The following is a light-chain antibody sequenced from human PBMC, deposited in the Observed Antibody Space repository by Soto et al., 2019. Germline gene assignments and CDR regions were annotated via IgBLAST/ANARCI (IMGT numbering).Light chain of an antibody. Sequence: EIVMTQSPATLSVSPGKRATLSCRASQSVSSNLAWYQQKPGQTPRLLIYGASTRATGIPARFSGSGSGTEFTLTISSLQSEDFAFYYCQQYNNWPPMYTFGQGTKLEIK. V-gene: IGKV3-15*01. J-gene: IGKJ2*01. CDR3: QQYNNWPPMYT. CDR1: QSVSSN. CDR2: GAS.